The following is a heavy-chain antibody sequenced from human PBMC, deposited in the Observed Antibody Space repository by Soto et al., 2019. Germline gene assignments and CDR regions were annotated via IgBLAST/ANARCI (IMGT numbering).Heavy chain of an antibody. D-gene: IGHD1-26*01. V-gene: IGHV1-69*01. CDR2: IIPIFGTA. CDR1: GGTFSSYS. J-gene: IGHJ4*02. Sequence: QVQLVQSGAEVKKPGSSVKVSCKASGGTFSSYSINWVRQAPGQGLEWMGEIIPIFGTANYAQKFQGRVTITADESTSTAYMELSSLRSVDTAVYYCARDGGRHSGGIDYWGQGILVTVSS. CDR3: ARDGGRHSGGIDY.